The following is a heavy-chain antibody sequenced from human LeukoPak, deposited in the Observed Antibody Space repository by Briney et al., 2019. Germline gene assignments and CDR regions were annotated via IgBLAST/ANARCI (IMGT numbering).Heavy chain of an antibody. J-gene: IGHJ4*02. D-gene: IGHD2-2*01. V-gene: IGHV3-66*01. CDR1: GFTVSSNY. CDR2: IYSGGST. CDR3: ARNLPAADY. Sequence: GGSLRLSCAASGFTVSSNYMSWVRQAPGKGLEWVSVIYSGGSTYYADSVKGRFTISRDNAKNSLYLQMSSLRAEDTAVYYCARNLPAADYWGQGTLVTVSS.